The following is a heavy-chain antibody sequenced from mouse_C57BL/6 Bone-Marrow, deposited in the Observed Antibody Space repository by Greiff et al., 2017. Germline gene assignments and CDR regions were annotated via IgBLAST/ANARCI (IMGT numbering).Heavy chain of an antibody. CDR2: IRSKSNNYAT. J-gene: IGHJ4*01. CDR3: VIVITNAMDY. D-gene: IGHD2-4*01. CDR1: GFSFNTYA. V-gene: IGHV10-1*01. Sequence: VQLVESGGGLVQPKGSLKLSCAASGFSFNTYAMNWVRQAPGKGLEWVARIRSKSNNYATYYADSVKDRFTISRDDSESMLYQQMNNLKTEDTAMYYGVIVITNAMDYWGQGTSVTVSS.